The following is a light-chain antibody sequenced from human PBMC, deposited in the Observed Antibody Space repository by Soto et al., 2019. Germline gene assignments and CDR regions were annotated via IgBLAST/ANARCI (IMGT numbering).Light chain of an antibody. CDR2: EVT. CDR1: SSDIGGYNF. Sequence: QSVLTQPASVSGSPGQSITISCTGTSSDIGGYNFVSWYQQYPGKAPKLMIYEVTNRPSGVSNHFSGSKSGNTASLTISGLQAEDEADYYCSAYMNNTPFEVFGGGTKLTVL. V-gene: IGLV2-14*01. CDR3: SAYMNNTPFEV. J-gene: IGLJ3*02.